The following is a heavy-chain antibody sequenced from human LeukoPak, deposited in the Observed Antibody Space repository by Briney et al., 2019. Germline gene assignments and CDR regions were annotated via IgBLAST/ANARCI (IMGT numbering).Heavy chain of an antibody. Sequence: GASVKVSCKVSGYTLTELSMHWVRQAPGKGLEWMGGFDPEDGETIYAQKFQDRVTMTEDTSTDTAYMELSSLRSEDTAVYYCATANDMITFGGVIVNVDWFDPWGQGTLVTVSS. CDR3: ATANDMITFGGVIVNVDWFDP. V-gene: IGHV1-24*01. D-gene: IGHD3-16*02. J-gene: IGHJ5*02. CDR2: FDPEDGET. CDR1: GYTLTELS.